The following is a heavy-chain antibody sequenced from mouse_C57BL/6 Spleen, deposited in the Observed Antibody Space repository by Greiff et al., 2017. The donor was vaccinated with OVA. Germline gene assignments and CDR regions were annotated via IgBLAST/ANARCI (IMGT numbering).Heavy chain of an antibody. CDR3: VRREIWGGRDYYAMDY. CDR2: IRSKSNNYAT. J-gene: IGHJ4*01. D-gene: IGHD1-1*02. CDR1: GFSFNTYA. Sequence: VQLKESGGGLVQPKGSLKLSCAASGFSFNTYAMNWVRQAPGKGLEWVARIRSKSNNYATYYADSVKDRFTISRDDSESMLYLQMNNLKTEDTAMYYCVRREIWGGRDYYAMDYWGQGTSVTVSS. V-gene: IGHV10-1*01.